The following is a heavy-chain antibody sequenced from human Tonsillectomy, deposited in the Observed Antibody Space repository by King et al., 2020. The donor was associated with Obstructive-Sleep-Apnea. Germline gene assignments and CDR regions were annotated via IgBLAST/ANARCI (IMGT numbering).Heavy chain of an antibody. CDR3: ARITYYDFWSGYYTGRFWFDP. D-gene: IGHD3-3*01. CDR1: GGSISSGGYS. J-gene: IGHJ5*02. CDR2: IYYSGST. V-gene: IGHV4-30-4*07. Sequence: VQLQESGPGLVKPSQTLSLTCAVSGGSISSGGYSWSWIRQPPGKGLARIGYIYYSGSTYYNPSLKSRVTISVDTSKNQFSLKLSSVTAADTAVYYCARITYYDFWSGYYTGRFWFDPWGQGTLVTVSS.